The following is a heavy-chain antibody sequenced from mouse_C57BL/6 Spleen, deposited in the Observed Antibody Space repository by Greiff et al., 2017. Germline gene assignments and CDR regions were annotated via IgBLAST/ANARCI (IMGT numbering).Heavy chain of an antibody. CDR3: ARDDGYYGYAMDY. V-gene: IGHV1-54*01. J-gene: IGHJ4*01. Sequence: QVQLKQSGAELVRPGTSVKVSCKASGYAFTNYLIEWVKQRPGQGLEWIGVINPGSGGTNYNEKFKGKATLTADKSSSTAYMQLSSLTSEDSAVYFCARDDGYYGYAMDYWGQGTSVTVSS. D-gene: IGHD2-3*01. CDR2: INPGSGGT. CDR1: GYAFTNYL.